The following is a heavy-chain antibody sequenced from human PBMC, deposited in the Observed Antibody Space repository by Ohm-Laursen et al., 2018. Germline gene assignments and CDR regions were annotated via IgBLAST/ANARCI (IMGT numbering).Heavy chain of an antibody. D-gene: IGHD5-12*01. CDR1: GFTFSSYS. CDR2: INDSGGDT. Sequence: GSLRLSCAASGFTFSSYSMNWVRQAPGKGLEWVSSINDSGGDTYYADSVKGRFTISRDNSKNTLYLQMNSLRADHTAVYYCAKHRTATWVHKRFDYWGQGTLVTVSS. CDR3: AKHRTATWVHKRFDY. J-gene: IGHJ4*02. V-gene: IGHV3-23*01.